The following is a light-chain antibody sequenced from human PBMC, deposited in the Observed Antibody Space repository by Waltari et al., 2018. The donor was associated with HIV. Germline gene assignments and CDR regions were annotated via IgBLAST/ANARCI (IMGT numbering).Light chain of an antibody. CDR2: EVN. CDR3: SSFSSGNSLEV. Sequence: HSALTQPASVSGSPGQTVTIPFSGTSSDVGCFNYVSWYQQHPGKAPKLMIYEVNNRPSRISSRFSGSKSGNTAYLTISGLQAEDEADYYCSSFSSGNSLEVFGTGTKVTFL. J-gene: IGLJ1*01. V-gene: IGLV2-14*01. CDR1: SSDVGCFNY.